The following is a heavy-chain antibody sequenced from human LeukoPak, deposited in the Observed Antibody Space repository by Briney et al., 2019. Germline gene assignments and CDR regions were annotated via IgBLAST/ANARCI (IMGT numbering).Heavy chain of an antibody. V-gene: IGHV4-61*05. Sequence: SETLSLTCTVSGGSISSSSYYWGWIRQPPGKGLEWIGYIYHTGSTSYSPSLKSRVTISADTSQNQFSLKLSSVTAADTAVYYCASRKLGNDYWGQGTLVTVSS. D-gene: IGHD7-27*01. CDR2: IYHTGST. CDR1: GGSISSSSYY. J-gene: IGHJ4*02. CDR3: ASRKLGNDY.